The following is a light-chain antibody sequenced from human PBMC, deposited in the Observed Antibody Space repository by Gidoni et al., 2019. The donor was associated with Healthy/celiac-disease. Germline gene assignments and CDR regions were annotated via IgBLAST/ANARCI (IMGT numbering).Light chain of an antibody. Sequence: IVLPQSPGTLSLSPGERATLSCRASQSVSSSYLAWYQQKPGQAPRLLSYGASSRATGIPDRFSGSGSGTDFTLTMSRLEPEDFAVYYCQQYGSSPSFGGGTKVEIK. J-gene: IGKJ4*01. CDR2: GAS. CDR1: QSVSSSY. CDR3: QQYGSSPS. V-gene: IGKV3-20*01.